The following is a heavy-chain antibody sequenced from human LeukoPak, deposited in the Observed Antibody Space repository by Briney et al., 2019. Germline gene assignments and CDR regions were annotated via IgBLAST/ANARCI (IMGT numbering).Heavy chain of an antibody. CDR3: ARVYTSGWSLPLDY. D-gene: IGHD6-19*01. J-gene: IGHJ4*02. CDR2: ISYDGNNK. CDR1: GFTFSSYS. Sequence: PGGSLRLSCAASGFTFSSYSMNWVRQAPGKGLEWVAVISYDGNNKYYAESVKGRFTISRDNSKNTLYLQMNGLRGEDTAVYHCARVYTSGWSLPLDYWGQGILVTVSS. V-gene: IGHV3-30*03.